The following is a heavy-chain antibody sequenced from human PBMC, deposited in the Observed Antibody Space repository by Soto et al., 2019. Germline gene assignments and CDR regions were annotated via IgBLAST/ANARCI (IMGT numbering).Heavy chain of an antibody. D-gene: IGHD2-15*01. CDR2: ISGSGGST. V-gene: IGHV3-23*01. Sequence: WGSLRLSCAASGFTFSSYAMSWVRQAPGKGLEWVSAISGSGGSTYYADSVKGRFTISRDNSKNTLYLQMNSLRAEDTAVYYCAKDVSYCSGGSCYVYYFDYWGQGT. J-gene: IGHJ4*02. CDR1: GFTFSSYA. CDR3: AKDVSYCSGGSCYVYYFDY.